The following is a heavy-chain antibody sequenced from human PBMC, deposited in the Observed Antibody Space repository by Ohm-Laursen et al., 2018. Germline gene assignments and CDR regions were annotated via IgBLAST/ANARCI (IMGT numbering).Heavy chain of an antibody. CDR2: ITKGGGYT. J-gene: IGHJ4*02. D-gene: IGHD3-10*01. CDR1: GFTFSSYG. Sequence: SLRLSCTASGFTFSSYGMHWVRQAPGKGLEWVSYITKGGGYTFYADSVRGRFTISRDNTRDSVYLQMNSLRAEDTALYYCATDGEPWRDWGQGTLVTVSS. CDR3: ATDGEPWRD. V-gene: IGHV3-21*05.